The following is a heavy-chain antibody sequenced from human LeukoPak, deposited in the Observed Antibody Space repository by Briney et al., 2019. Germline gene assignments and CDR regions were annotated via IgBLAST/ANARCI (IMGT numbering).Heavy chain of an antibody. CDR3: ARDRDDIVVVPAAIYWSGGAFDI. D-gene: IGHD2-2*02. J-gene: IGHJ3*02. CDR1: EFTFSGYW. CDR2: INQDGSKK. Sequence: PGGSLRLSCAASEFTFSGYWMTWVRRAPGKGLEWEASINQDGSKKYYVDSVKGRFTISRDNAKNTLYLQMNSLRAEDTAVYYCARDRDDIVVVPAAIYWSGGAFDIWGQGTMVTVSS. V-gene: IGHV3-7*01.